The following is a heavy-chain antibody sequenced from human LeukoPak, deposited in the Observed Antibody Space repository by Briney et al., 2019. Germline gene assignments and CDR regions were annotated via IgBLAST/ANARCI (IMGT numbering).Heavy chain of an antibody. Sequence: GSLRLSCAASGFTFSSYWMSWVRQAPGKGLEWVANIKQDGSEKYYVDSVKGRFTISRDNAKNSPDLQMNSLRAEDTAVYYCARDNKAYSSGWDEGASWFDYWGQGTLVTVSS. CDR2: IKQDGSEK. J-gene: IGHJ4*02. CDR1: GFTFSSYW. D-gene: IGHD6-19*01. V-gene: IGHV3-7*01. CDR3: ARDNKAYSSGWDEGASWFDY.